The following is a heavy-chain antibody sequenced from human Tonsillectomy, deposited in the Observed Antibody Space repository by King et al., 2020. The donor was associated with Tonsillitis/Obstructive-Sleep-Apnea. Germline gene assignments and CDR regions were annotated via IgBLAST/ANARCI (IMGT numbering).Heavy chain of an antibody. Sequence: QLVQSGAEVKKPGASVKVSCKTSGYTFASYGINWVRQAPGQGLEWMGWISAYNGNTIYAQKLQGRVTMTTDTSTTTAYMELRSLRSDDTAVYYCARDFGGTYYSFDMWGQGTMVPVSS. CDR2: ISAYNGNT. CDR3: ARDFGGTYYSFDM. V-gene: IGHV1-18*01. D-gene: IGHD1-26*01. CDR1: GYTFASYG. J-gene: IGHJ3*02.